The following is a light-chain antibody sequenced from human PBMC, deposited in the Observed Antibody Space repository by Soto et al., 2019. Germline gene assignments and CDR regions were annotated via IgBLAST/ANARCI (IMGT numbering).Light chain of an antibody. CDR3: QQDNNWPYT. V-gene: IGKV3-15*01. Sequence: EIVMPQSPATLSVSPGERVTLSCRASQNVNTYLAWYQQKPGQAPRLLIYGASTGATAIPARFSGSGSGKEFTLPIGRLQAEDFAVYYFQQDNNWPYTFGQGTKLEIK. CDR1: QNVNTY. J-gene: IGKJ2*01. CDR2: GAS.